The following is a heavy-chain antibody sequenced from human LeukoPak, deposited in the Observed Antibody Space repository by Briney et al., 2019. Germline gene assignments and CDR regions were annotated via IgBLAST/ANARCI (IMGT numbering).Heavy chain of an antibody. CDR2: ISSSGSTI. Sequence: PGGSLRLSCVVSEVTLSSYEMNWVRQAPGKGLEWVSYISSSGSTIHYADSVKGRFTISRDNAKKSLYLQMNSLRAEDTAVYYCARDLVVRGRWSWFDPWGQGTLVTVSS. V-gene: IGHV3-48*03. J-gene: IGHJ5*02. D-gene: IGHD3-10*01. CDR1: EVTLSSYE. CDR3: ARDLVVRGRWSWFDP.